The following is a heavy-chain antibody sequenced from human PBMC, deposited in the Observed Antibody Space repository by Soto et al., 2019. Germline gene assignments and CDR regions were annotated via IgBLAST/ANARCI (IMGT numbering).Heavy chain of an antibody. J-gene: IGHJ6*02. V-gene: IGHV1-69*06. CDR1: GGTFSSYA. CDR2: IIPIFGTA. D-gene: IGHD3-10*01. Sequence: QVQLVQSGAEVKKPGSSVKVSCKASGGTFSSYAISWLRQAPGQGLEWMGGIIPIFGTANYAQKFQGRVTITADKSTSTAYMELSSLRSEDTAVYYCARDGFYYGSGSDYYYYGMDVWGQGTTVTVSS. CDR3: ARDGFYYGSGSDYYYYGMDV.